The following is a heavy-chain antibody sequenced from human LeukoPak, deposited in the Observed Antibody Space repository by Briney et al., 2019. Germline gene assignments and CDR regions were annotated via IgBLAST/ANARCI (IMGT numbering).Heavy chain of an antibody. J-gene: IGHJ4*02. Sequence: GGSLRLSCAASGFTFSSYAMHWVRQAPGKGLEWVAVISYDGSNKYYADSVKGRFTISRDNSKNTLYLQMNSLRAEDTAVYYCARADCSSTSCYTVDCWGKGTLVTVSS. CDR1: GFTFSSYA. CDR2: ISYDGSNK. V-gene: IGHV3-30*01. D-gene: IGHD2-2*02. CDR3: ARADCSSTSCYTVDC.